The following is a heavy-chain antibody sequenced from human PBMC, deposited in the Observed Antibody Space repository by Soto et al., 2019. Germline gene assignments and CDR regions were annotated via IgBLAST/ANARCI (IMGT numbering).Heavy chain of an antibody. V-gene: IGHV1-2*02. D-gene: IGHD3-22*01. CDR2: INPNRGDT. J-gene: IGHJ4*02. CDR1: GYIFTDYY. CDR3: ARVDSSGSDHYFDY. Sequence: QVQLVQSGAEVKKPGASVKVSCKASGYIFTDYYINWVRQAPGQGLEWMGWINPNRGDTNYAQKFQDRVSLTTDTSITTAYMELSGLRSDDTAVYYCARVDSSGSDHYFDYWGQGTLVTVSS.